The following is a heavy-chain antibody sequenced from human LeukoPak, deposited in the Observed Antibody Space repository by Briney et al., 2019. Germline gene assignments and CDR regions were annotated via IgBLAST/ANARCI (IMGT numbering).Heavy chain of an antibody. V-gene: IGHV3-20*04. CDR3: ARENYGTLDY. CDR2: INWNGGST. Sequence: GGSLRLSCAASGFTFDDYGMSWVRQAPGKGLEWVSGINWNGGSTGYADSVKGRFTISRDNSKNTLYLQMNSLRAEDTAVYYCARENYGTLDYWGQGTLVTVSS. D-gene: IGHD4-17*01. CDR1: GFTFDDYG. J-gene: IGHJ4*02.